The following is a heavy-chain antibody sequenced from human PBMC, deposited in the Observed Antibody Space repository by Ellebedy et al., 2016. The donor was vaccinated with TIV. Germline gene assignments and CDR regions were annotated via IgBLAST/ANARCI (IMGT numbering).Heavy chain of an antibody. D-gene: IGHD3-3*01. CDR3: ASPSASGG. CDR2: INQDGSTT. CDR1: GFTFSNYW. J-gene: IGHJ4*02. V-gene: IGHV3-74*01. Sequence: GESLKISCAASGFTFSNYWMHWVRQAPGKGPVWVSRINQDGSTTQYADSVKGRFTISRDNAKNTLYLQLNSLRVEDTAVYYCASPSASGGWGQGTLVTVSS.